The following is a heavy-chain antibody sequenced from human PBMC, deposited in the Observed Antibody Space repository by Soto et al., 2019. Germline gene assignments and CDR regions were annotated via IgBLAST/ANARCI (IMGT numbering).Heavy chain of an antibody. D-gene: IGHD6-13*01. CDR2: INPNSGGT. CDR1: GYTFTGYY. CDR3: ARAGIAAAGEYFDY. Sequence: ASVKVSCKASGYTFTGYYMHWVRQAPGQGLEWMGWINPNSGGTNYAQKFQGWVTMTRDTSISTAYMELSRLRSDDTAVYYCARAGIAAAGEYFDYCGQGTLVPVSS. J-gene: IGHJ4*02. V-gene: IGHV1-2*04.